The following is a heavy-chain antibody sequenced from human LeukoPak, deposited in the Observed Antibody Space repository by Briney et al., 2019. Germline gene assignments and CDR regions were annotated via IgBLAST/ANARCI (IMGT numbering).Heavy chain of an antibody. CDR3: ARTKQWLGAFDY. J-gene: IGHJ4*02. Sequence: ASVKVSCKASGYTFTSYAMHWVRQAPGQRLEWMGWINAGNGNTKYSQKFQGRVTITRDTSASTAYMELSSLRSEDTAVYYCARTKQWLGAFDYWGQGTLVTVSS. V-gene: IGHV1-3*01. D-gene: IGHD6-19*01. CDR1: GYTFTSYA. CDR2: INAGNGNT.